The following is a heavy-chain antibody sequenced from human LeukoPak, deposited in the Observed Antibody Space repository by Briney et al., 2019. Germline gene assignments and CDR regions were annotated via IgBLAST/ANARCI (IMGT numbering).Heavy chain of an antibody. V-gene: IGHV3-30-3*01. CDR1: GFTFSSYA. Sequence: PGRSLRLSCAASGFTFSSYAMHWVRQAPGKGLEWVAVISYDGTNKYYADSLKGRFTISRDNSKNTLYLQMNSLKPEDTAVYYCAREMVDYGDYPLYFQHWGQGTLVTVSS. CDR2: ISYDGTNK. CDR3: AREMVDYGDYPLYFQH. D-gene: IGHD4-17*01. J-gene: IGHJ1*01.